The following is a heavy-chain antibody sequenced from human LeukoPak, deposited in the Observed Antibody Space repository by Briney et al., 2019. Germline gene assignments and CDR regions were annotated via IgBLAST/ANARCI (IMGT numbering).Heavy chain of an antibody. CDR2: ISYDGSNE. V-gene: IGHV3-30-3*01. CDR3: ARDSLKNGYNYDYFDY. J-gene: IGHJ4*02. Sequence: TGGSLRLSCAASGFTFITYAMHWVRQAPGKGLEWVAVISYDGSNEYYVDSVKGRFTISRDNSKNILHLQMNSLTAEDTAVYYCARDSLKNGYNYDYFDYWGQGTLVTVSS. D-gene: IGHD5-24*01. CDR1: GFTFITYA.